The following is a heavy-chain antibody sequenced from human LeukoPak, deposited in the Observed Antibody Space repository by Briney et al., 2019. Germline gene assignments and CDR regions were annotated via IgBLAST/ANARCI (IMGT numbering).Heavy chain of an antibody. CDR1: GGSISSGGYS. V-gene: IGHV4-61*08. D-gene: IGHD3-22*01. CDR2: IYYSGST. J-gene: IGHJ4*02. CDR3: AREGDYYDSSGYFDY. Sequence: SETLSLTCAVSGGSISSGGYSWSWIRQPPGKGLEWIGYIYYSGSTDYNPSLKSRVTISVDTSKNQFSLKLSSVTAADTAVYYCAREGDYYDSSGYFDYWGQGTLVTVSS.